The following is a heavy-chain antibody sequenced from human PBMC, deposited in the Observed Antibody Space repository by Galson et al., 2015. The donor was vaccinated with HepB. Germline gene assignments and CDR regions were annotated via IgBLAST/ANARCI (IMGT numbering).Heavy chain of an antibody. CDR2: VYYSGST. Sequence: SETLSLTCTVSGGSISNSAYFWGWIRQPPGKGLEWIGTVYYSGSTYYNPSLKSRLTISVDPSGNHFSLKLSSATAADTAVYYCARLFAGSFDFWGQGTLVTVSS. D-gene: IGHD6-13*01. J-gene: IGHJ4*02. CDR3: ARLFAGSFDF. CDR1: GGSISNSAYF. V-gene: IGHV4-39*01.